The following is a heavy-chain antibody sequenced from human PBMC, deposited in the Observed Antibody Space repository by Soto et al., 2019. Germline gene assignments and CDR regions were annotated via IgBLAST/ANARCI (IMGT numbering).Heavy chain of an antibody. CDR3: ASPDSQGATPRAEYFQH. CDR2: IIPILGIA. J-gene: IGHJ1*01. V-gene: IGHV1-69*02. D-gene: IGHD1-26*01. Sequence: ASVKVSCKASGGTFSSYTISWVRQAPGQGLEWMGRIIPILGIANYAQKFQGRVTITADKSTSPAYMELSSLRSEDTAVYYCASPDSQGATPRAEYFQHWGQGTLVTVSS. CDR1: GGTFSSYT.